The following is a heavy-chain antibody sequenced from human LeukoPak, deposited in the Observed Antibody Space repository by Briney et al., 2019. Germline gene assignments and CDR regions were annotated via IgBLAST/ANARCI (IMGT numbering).Heavy chain of an antibody. V-gene: IGHV3-48*04. CDR1: GFTFSSYS. Sequence: GGSLRLSCAASGFTFSSYSMNWVRQAPGKGLEWVSYISSSSSTIYYADSVKGRFTIFRDNAENSLYLQMNSLRAEDTAVYYCARNSGSYSNPWGQGTLVTVSS. D-gene: IGHD1-26*01. CDR3: ARNSGSYSNP. J-gene: IGHJ5*02. CDR2: ISSSSSTI.